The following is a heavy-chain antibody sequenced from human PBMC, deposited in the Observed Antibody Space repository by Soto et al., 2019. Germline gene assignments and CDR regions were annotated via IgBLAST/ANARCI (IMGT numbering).Heavy chain of an antibody. D-gene: IGHD3-9*01. CDR3: AREETGYYDILTGYFKFDY. CDR2: IYYSWST. CDR1: GGSISSSSYY. J-gene: IGHJ4*02. Sequence: QLQLQESGPGLVKPSETLSLTCAVSGGSISSSSYYWGWIRQPPAKGLEWHGSIYYSWSTYYNTSLKSRVTISVDTSKNQCSLKLTSVTAADTAVYYCAREETGYYDILTGYFKFDYWGQGNLVTVSS. V-gene: IGHV4-39*01.